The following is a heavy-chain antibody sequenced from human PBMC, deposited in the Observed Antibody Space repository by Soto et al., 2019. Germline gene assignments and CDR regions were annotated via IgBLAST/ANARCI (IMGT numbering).Heavy chain of an antibody. J-gene: IGHJ4*02. CDR3: AKSLYNDNGGPNDH. Sequence: EVQLLESGVGLVQPGGSLRLSCVGSGFTFSSYDMTWVRQAPGKGLAWVSSFSFYGRSDNTYYADSVKGRFTISRDSSGNTVYLQMDYLRVEDTAVNYCAKSLYNDNGGPNDHWRQGNLVTVSS. D-gene: IGHD1-1*01. CDR2: FSFYGRSDNT. V-gene: IGHV3-23*01. CDR1: GFTFSSYD.